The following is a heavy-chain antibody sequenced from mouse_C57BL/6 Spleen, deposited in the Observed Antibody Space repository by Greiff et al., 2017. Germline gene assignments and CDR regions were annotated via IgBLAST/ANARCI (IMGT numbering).Heavy chain of an antibody. V-gene: IGHV1-7*01. J-gene: IGHJ1*03. CDR3: ARVLPTGYWYFDV. Sequence: QVQLQQSGAELAKPGASVKLSCKASGYTFTSYWMHWVKQRPGQGLEWIGYINPSSGYTKYNQKFKDKATLTADKSSSTAYMQLSSLTYEDCAVYYCARVLPTGYWYFDVWGTGTTVTVSS. CDR2: INPSSGYT. D-gene: IGHD2-1*01. CDR1: GYTFTSYW.